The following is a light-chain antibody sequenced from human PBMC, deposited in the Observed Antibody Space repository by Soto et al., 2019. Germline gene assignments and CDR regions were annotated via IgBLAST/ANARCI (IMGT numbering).Light chain of an antibody. CDR2: SNN. V-gene: IGLV1-47*02. CDR1: TSNIGSNF. Sequence: QSVLTQPPSASGTPGQRVTISCSGSTSNIGSNFVFWYQQLPGTAPTLLIYSNNQRPSGVPDGFSGSKSGTSVSLAISGLRSEDEADYFCAAWDDSLSGVVFGGGTKLTVL. J-gene: IGLJ2*01. CDR3: AAWDDSLSGVV.